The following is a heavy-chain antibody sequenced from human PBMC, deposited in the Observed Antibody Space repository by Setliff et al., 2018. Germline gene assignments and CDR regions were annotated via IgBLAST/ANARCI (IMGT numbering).Heavy chain of an antibody. J-gene: IGHJ6*02. CDR1: GFTFSSYA. V-gene: IGHV3-23*01. CDR2: ISGSGGST. CDR3: AKVNNRFWSGYYPYYYAMDV. Sequence: LRLSCAASGFTFSSYAMSWVRQAPGKGLEWISGISGSGGSTYYADSVKGRFTISRDNSKNTLYLQMNSLRAEDTAIYYCAKVNNRFWSGYYPYYYAMDVWGQGTTVTAP. D-gene: IGHD3-3*01.